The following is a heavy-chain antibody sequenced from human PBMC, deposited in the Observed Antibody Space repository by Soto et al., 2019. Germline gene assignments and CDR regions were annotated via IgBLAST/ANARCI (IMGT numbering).Heavy chain of an antibody. V-gene: IGHV5-10-1*01. D-gene: IGHD1-1*01. CDR2: IDPSDSYT. CDR1: GYSFTSYW. J-gene: IGHJ6*02. CDR3: AIHRATLRYYYYGMDV. Sequence: GESLKISCKGSGYSFTSYWISWVRRMPGKGLEWMGRIDPSDSYTNYSPSFQGHVTISADKSISTAYLQLSSLKASDTAMYYCAIHRATLRYYYYGMDVWGQGTTVTVSS.